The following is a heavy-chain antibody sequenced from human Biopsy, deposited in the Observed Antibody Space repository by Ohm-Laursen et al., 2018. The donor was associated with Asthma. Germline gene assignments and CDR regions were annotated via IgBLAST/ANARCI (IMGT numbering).Heavy chain of an antibody. Sequence: SLRLSCTASGFTFSSYSMNWVRQAPGKGLERGSYLSSSSSTIYYADSVKGRFTLSRDNAKNSLYLQMNSLRDEDTAVYYCARPRWGPHGYWGQGTLVTVSS. D-gene: IGHD7-27*01. J-gene: IGHJ4*02. V-gene: IGHV3-48*02. CDR2: LSSSSSTI. CDR1: GFTFSSYS. CDR3: ARPRWGPHGY.